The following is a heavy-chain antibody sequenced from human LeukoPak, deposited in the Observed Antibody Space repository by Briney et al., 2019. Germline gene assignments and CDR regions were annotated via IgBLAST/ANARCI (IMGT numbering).Heavy chain of an antibody. CDR3: ARDLGIAVVGNDY. V-gene: IGHV3-21*01. CDR2: ISSSSSYI. CDR1: GFTFSSYS. Sequence: GGSLRLSCAASGFTFSSYSMNWVRQAPGKGLEWVSSISSSSSYIYYADSVKGRFTISRDNAKNSLYLQMNSLRAEDTAVYYCARDLGIAVVGNDYWGQGTLVTVSS. D-gene: IGHD6-19*01. J-gene: IGHJ4*02.